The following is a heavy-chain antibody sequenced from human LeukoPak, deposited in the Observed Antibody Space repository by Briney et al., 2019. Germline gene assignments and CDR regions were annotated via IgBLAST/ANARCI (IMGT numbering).Heavy chain of an antibody. CDR3: ARDACSAGRCYHDY. CDR2: IGPTADT. V-gene: IGHV3-13*01. Sequence: GGSLRLSCAASGFTFSTYDMHWVRQATGKGLEWVSAIGPTADTYYADSVRGRFTISRENAKNSLYLQMNNLRAGDTGVYYCARDACSAGRCYHDYWGQGTLVTVSS. J-gene: IGHJ4*02. CDR1: GFTFSTYD. D-gene: IGHD2-15*01.